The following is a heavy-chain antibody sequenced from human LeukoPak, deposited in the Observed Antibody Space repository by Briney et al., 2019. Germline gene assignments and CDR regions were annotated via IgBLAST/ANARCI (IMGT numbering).Heavy chain of an antibody. V-gene: IGHV3-7*01. CDR1: GFTFSSYW. D-gene: IGHD6-13*01. J-gene: IGHJ6*03. CDR2: IKQDGSEK. Sequence: GGSLRLSCAASGFTFSSYWMSWVRQAPGKGLEWVANIKQDGSEKYYVDSVKGRFTISRDNAKNSLYLQMNSLRAEDTAVYYCARDSYSSSWYYYYYYYMDVWGKGTTVTIS. CDR3: ARDSYSSSWYYYYYYYMDV.